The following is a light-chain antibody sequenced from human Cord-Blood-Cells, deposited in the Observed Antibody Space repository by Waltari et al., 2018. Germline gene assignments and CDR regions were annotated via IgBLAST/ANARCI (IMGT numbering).Light chain of an antibody. CDR1: SSDVGGYNY. V-gene: IGLV2-14*01. CDR2: EVS. Sequence: QSALTQPASVSGSPGQSITISCTGTSSDVGGYNYVSWYQQHPGKAPKLMIYEVSNRPSGVSNRFSGSKSGNTASLTISGLQVEDEADYYCSSYTSSSFYVFGTGTKVTVL. J-gene: IGLJ1*01. CDR3: SSYTSSSFYV.